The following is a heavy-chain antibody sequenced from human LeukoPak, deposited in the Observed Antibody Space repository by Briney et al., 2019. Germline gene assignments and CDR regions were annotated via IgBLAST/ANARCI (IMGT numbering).Heavy chain of an antibody. D-gene: IGHD6-19*01. Sequence: SETLSLTCTVSGGSISGYYWNWIRQPAGKGLEWIGRVYTSGTTNYSPSLKSRITMSLDTSKNQFSLRLISVTAADTAVYYCARSTGWSSDLLDYWGQGALVTVSS. CDR1: GGSISGYY. V-gene: IGHV4-4*07. CDR2: VYTSGTT. J-gene: IGHJ4*02. CDR3: ARSTGWSSDLLDY.